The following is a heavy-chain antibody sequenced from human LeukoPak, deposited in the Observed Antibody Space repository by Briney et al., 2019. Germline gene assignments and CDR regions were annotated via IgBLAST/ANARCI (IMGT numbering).Heavy chain of an antibody. Sequence: GGSLRLSCAASGLIYSSYPMHGVRQAPGKGLEWVSSISNSISNVYYADSVKGRFTISRDNAKNSLYLQMNSLRAEDTAVYYCARELTSSGPDFWGPGTLVTVSS. CDR3: ARELTSSGPDF. J-gene: IGHJ4*02. V-gene: IGHV3-21*01. D-gene: IGHD5-12*01. CDR1: GLIYSSYP. CDR2: ISNSISNV.